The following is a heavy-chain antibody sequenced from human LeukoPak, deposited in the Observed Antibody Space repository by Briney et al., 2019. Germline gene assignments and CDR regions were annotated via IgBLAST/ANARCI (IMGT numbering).Heavy chain of an antibody. CDR1: GYTFTSRY. D-gene: IGHD3-22*01. CDR2: INPSGGST. Sequence: ASVKVSCKASGYTFTSRYMHLVRQAPGQGLEWMGVINPSGGSTSYAQKFQGRVTMTSDTSTSTVYIELSSLRSEDTAVYYCARTYYYDSIGYYNWFDLWGQGTLVTVSS. V-gene: IGHV1-46*01. CDR3: ARTYYYDSIGYYNWFDL. J-gene: IGHJ5*01.